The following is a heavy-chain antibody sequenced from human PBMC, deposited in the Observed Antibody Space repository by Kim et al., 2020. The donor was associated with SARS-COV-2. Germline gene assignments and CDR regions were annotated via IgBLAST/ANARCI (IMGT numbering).Heavy chain of an antibody. J-gene: IGHJ6*03. Sequence: GGSLRLSCTASGFTFGDYAMRWVRQAPGKGLEWVGFIRSKTDGGTTEYAASVKGRFTISREDSKSIAYLQMNSLKTEDTAVYYCTSASGSYYYYYCMDVWGKGTTVTVSS. V-gene: IGHV3-49*04. CDR3: TSASGSYYYYYCMDV. CDR1: GFTFGDYA. D-gene: IGHD1-26*01. CDR2: IRSKTDGGTT.